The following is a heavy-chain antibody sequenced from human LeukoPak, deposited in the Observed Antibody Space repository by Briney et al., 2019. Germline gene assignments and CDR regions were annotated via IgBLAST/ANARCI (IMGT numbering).Heavy chain of an antibody. J-gene: IGHJ4*02. CDR3: ARDRASPHIVVVTARDHFDY. Sequence: SETLSLTCTVSGGSISSYYWGWIRQPPGEGLEWIGSIYYSGSTYYNPSLKSRVTISVDTSKNQFSLKLSSVTAADTAVYYCARDRASPHIVVVTARDHFDYWGQGTLVTVSS. D-gene: IGHD2-21*02. CDR2: IYYSGST. CDR1: GGSISSYY. V-gene: IGHV4-59*12.